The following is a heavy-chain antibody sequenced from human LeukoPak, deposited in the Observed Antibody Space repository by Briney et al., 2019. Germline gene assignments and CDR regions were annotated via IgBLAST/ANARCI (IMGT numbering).Heavy chain of an antibody. J-gene: IGHJ4*02. Sequence: GSLRLSCAASGFTFSSYAMSWVRQAPGKGLEWIGSIYHSGSTYYNPSLKSRVTISVDTSKNQFSLKLSSVTAADTAVYYCARGIPVYYYDSSGLTDYWGQGTLVTVSS. D-gene: IGHD3-22*01. CDR2: IYHSGST. CDR3: ARGIPVYYYDSSGLTDY. CDR1: GFTFSSYA. V-gene: IGHV4-38-2*01.